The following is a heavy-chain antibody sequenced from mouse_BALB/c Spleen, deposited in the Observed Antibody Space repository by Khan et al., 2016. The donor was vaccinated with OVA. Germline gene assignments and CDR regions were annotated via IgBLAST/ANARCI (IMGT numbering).Heavy chain of an antibody. Sequence: VQLQESGPGLVAPSQSLSITCTISGFSLPNYGVHWIRQPPGKGLEWLVVIWSAGSTTYNSALTSSLTITTDNSKSPVFLQMKSLQTDETTIYFCARKSYYYDNIMDYWGQGTSVTVSA. V-gene: IGHV2-6*02. CDR2: IWSAGST. CDR1: GFSLPNYG. J-gene: IGHJ4*01. CDR3: ARKSYYYDNIMDY. D-gene: IGHD2-10*01.